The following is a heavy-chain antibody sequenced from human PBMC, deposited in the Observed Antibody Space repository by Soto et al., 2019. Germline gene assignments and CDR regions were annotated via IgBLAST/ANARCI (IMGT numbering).Heavy chain of an antibody. Sequence: LRLSCAASGFTFSSYSMNWVRQAPGKGLEWVSSISSSSSYIYYADSVKGRFTISRDNAKNSLYLQMNSLRVEDTAVYYCATFGDAKVFDPWGQGTLVTVSS. CDR2: ISSSSSYI. CDR3: ATFGDAKVFDP. D-gene: IGHD3-10*01. CDR1: GFTFSSYS. J-gene: IGHJ5*02. V-gene: IGHV3-21*01.